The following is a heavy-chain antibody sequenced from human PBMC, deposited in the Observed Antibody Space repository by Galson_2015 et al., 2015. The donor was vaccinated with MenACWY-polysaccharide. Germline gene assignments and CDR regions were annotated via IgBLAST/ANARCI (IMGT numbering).Heavy chain of an antibody. Sequence: TLSLTCSVSVGSISSGDYYWSWIRQPAGKGLERIGRIYTSGSTNYNPSLKSRVTISVETSKNQFSLRLSSVTAADTAVYYCAREGYSSGWHYFDYWGQGTLVTVSS. J-gene: IGHJ4*02. D-gene: IGHD6-19*01. CDR1: VGSISSGDYY. CDR2: IYTSGST. V-gene: IGHV4-61*02. CDR3: AREGYSSGWHYFDY.